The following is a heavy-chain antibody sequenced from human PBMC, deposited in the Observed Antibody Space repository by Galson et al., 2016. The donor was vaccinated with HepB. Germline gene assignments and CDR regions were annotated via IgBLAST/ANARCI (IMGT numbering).Heavy chain of an antibody. CDR1: GGTFWRYG. CDR3: ARENGWFDP. CDR2: IIPLSGIE. V-gene: IGHV1-69*13. J-gene: IGHJ5*02. Sequence: SVKVSCKASGGTFWRYGISWVRQAPGQGLEWMGQIIPLSGIENYAQKFQGRVTISADESMTTTYMELSRLRFEDTAVYYCARENGWFDPWGQGTLVTVSS. D-gene: IGHD1-1*01.